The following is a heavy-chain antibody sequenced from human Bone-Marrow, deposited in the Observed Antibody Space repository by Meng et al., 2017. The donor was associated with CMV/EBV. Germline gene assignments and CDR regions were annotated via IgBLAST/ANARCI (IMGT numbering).Heavy chain of an antibody. D-gene: IGHD3-10*01. CDR3: ARDISGITMVRGDY. Sequence: SEPLSLTCAVYGGSFSGYYWSWIRQPPGKGLEWIGSIYYSGSTYYNPSLKSRVTISVDTSKNQFSLKLSSVTAADTAVYYCARDISGITMVRGDYWGQGTLVTVSS. CDR2: IYYSGST. V-gene: IGHV4-34*01. J-gene: IGHJ4*02. CDR1: GGSFSGYY.